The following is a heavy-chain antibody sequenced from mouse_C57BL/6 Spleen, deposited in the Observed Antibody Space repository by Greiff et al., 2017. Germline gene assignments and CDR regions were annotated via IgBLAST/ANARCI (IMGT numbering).Heavy chain of an antibody. D-gene: IGHD2-2*01. Sequence: EVKVEESGGGLVQPGGSMKLSCVASGFTFSNYWMNWVRQSPEKGLEWVAQIRLKSDNYATHYAESVKGRFTISRDDSKSSVYLQMNNLRAEDTGIYYCTRLYGYDCYWYFDVWGTGTTVTVSS. CDR3: TRLYGYDCYWYFDV. V-gene: IGHV6-3*01. CDR2: IRLKSDNYAT. J-gene: IGHJ1*03. CDR1: GFTFSNYW.